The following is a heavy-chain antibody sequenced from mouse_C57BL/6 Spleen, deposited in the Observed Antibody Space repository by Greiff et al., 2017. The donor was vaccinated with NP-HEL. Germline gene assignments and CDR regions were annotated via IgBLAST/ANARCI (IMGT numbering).Heavy chain of an antibody. V-gene: IGHV1-5*01. CDR1: GYTFTSYW. Sequence: EVQLQQSGTVLARPGASVKMSCKTSGYTFTSYWMHWVKQRPGQGLEWIGAIYPGNSDTSYNQKFKGKAKLTAVTSASTAYMELSSLTSEDSAVYYCARLGGSNFYSMDYWGQGTSVTVSS. D-gene: IGHD2-5*01. J-gene: IGHJ4*01. CDR2: IYPGNSDT. CDR3: ARLGGSNFYSMDY.